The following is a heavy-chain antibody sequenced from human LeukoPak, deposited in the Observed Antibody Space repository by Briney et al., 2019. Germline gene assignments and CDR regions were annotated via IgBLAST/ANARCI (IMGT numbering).Heavy chain of an antibody. J-gene: IGHJ4*02. CDR1: GFTFSSYE. CDR3: ARKGGFES. V-gene: IGHV3-48*03. CDR2: ISASGSTI. D-gene: IGHD2-15*01. Sequence: AGSLRLSCAASGFTFSSYEMNWVRQAPGKGLGWISYISASGSTIYYADSVKGRFTISRDSAKNSLYLQMNSLRIEETGVYYCARKGGFESWGEGSLVTVSS.